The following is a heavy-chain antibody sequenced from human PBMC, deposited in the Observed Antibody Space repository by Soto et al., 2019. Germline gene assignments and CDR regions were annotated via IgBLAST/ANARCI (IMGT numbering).Heavy chain of an antibody. Sequence: QVQLVQSGAEVKKPGSSVKVSCKASGGTFSSYAISWVRQAPGQGLEWMGGIIPIFGTANYAQTFQGRVTINADESTGTAYMELSSRRSEDTAVYYWARGAKGDSYGTDYYYYGMDVWGQGTTVTVSS. CDR2: IIPIFGTA. CDR3: ARGAKGDSYGTDYYYYGMDV. J-gene: IGHJ6*02. D-gene: IGHD5-18*01. CDR1: GGTFSSYA. V-gene: IGHV1-69*12.